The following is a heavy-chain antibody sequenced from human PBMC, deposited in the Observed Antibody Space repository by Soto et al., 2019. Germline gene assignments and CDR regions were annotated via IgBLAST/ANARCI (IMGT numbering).Heavy chain of an antibody. Sequence: GGSLRLSCAASGFTFSSYAMSWVRQAPGKGLEWVSAISGSGGSTYYADSVKGRFTISRDNSKNTLYLQMNSLRAEDTAVYYCARSGWLFQSFDYWGQGTLVTVSS. CDR3: ARSGWLFQSFDY. V-gene: IGHV3-23*01. D-gene: IGHD3-9*01. CDR1: GFTFSSYA. J-gene: IGHJ4*02. CDR2: ISGSGGST.